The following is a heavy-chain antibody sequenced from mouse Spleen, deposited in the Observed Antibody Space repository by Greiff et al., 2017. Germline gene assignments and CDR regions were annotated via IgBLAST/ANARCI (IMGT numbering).Heavy chain of an antibody. CDR3: ASITTRVPDY. V-gene: IGHV1-69*01. J-gene: IGHJ2*01. D-gene: IGHD1-1*01. CDR2: IDPSDSYT. Sequence: QVQLQQPGAELVMPGASVKLSCKASGYTFTSYWMHWVKQRPGQGLEWIGEIDPSDSYTNYNQKFKGKATLTVDKSSSTAYMQLSSLTSEDSAVYYCASITTRVPDYWGQGTTLTVSS. CDR1: GYTFTSYW.